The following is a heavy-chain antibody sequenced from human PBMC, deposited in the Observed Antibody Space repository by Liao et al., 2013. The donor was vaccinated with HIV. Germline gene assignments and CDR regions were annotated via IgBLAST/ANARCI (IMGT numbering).Heavy chain of an antibody. CDR2: IYTSGST. Sequence: QVQLQESGPGLVKPSETLSLTCTVSGGSISSYYWSWIRQPAGKGLEWLGRIYTSGSTKYNPSLKSRVTISLDTSKNQFSLKVSSVTAADTAVYYCASLYSGYDPDYWGQGTLVTVSS. CDR3: ASLYSGYDPDY. CDR1: GGSISSYY. J-gene: IGHJ4*02. V-gene: IGHV4-4*07. D-gene: IGHD5-12*01.